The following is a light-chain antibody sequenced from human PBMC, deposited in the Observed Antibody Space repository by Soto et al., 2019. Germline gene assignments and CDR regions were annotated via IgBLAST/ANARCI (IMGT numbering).Light chain of an antibody. CDR1: QSISSW. J-gene: IGKJ1*01. CDR2: KAS. CDR3: QQYNSYSGT. V-gene: IGKV1-5*03. Sequence: DIQLTQSPSTLSASVGDRLTITCRASQSISSWLAWYQQTPGKAPKILIYKASSLESGVPSRFRGSRSGTEFTLTISRLQPDDFETYYCQQYNSYSGTFGQGTKVDIK.